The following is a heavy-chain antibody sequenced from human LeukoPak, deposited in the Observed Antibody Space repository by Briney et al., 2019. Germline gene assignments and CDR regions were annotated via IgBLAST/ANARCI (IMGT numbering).Heavy chain of an antibody. J-gene: IGHJ4*02. CDR1: GYTFTSYY. Sequence: ASVKVSCKASGYTFTSYYMHWVRQAPGQGLEWMGIINPSGGSTSYAQKFQGRVTMTRDTSISTAYMELSRLRSDDTAVHYCARGGSSSLTPDYWGQGTLVTVSS. D-gene: IGHD6-13*01. CDR2: INPSGGST. CDR3: ARGGSSSLTPDY. V-gene: IGHV1-46*01.